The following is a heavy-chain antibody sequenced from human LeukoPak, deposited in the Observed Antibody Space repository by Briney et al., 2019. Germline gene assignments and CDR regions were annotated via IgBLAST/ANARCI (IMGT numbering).Heavy chain of an antibody. CDR1: GGSISSGGYY. Sequence: SETLSLTCTVSGGSISSGGYYWSWIRQHPGKGLEWIGYIYYSGSTYYNPSLKSRVIISVDTSKNQFSLKLSSVTAADTAVYYCARASMVRGLYFDYWGQGTLVTVSS. CDR3: ARASMVRGLYFDY. J-gene: IGHJ4*02. CDR2: IYYSGST. V-gene: IGHV4-31*03. D-gene: IGHD3-10*01.